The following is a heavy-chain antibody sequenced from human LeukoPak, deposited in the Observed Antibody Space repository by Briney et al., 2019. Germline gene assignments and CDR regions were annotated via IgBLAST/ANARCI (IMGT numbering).Heavy chain of an antibody. J-gene: IGHJ6*03. CDR2: ISSSGSTI. Sequence: GGSLRLSCAASGFTFSGYYMSWIRQAPGKGLEWVSYISSSGSTIYYADSVKGRFTISRDNAKNSLYLQMNSLRAEDTAVYYCASDLRYYYYMDVWGKGTTVTVSS. V-gene: IGHV3-11*01. CDR3: ASDLRYYYYMDV. CDR1: GFTFSGYY.